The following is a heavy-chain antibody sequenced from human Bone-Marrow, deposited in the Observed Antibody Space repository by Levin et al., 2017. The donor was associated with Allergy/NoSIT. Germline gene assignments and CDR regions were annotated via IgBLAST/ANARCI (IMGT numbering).Heavy chain of an antibody. J-gene: IGHJ5*02. CDR3: ARDSQWLVS. Sequence: SVKVSCKASGGTFGNYGICWVRQAPGQGLEWMGGIIPIFGRTFYAQKFQGRVTITADESTSSAYMELRSLGSEDTAIYFCARDSQWLVSWGQGTLVTVSS. CDR2: IIPIFGRT. D-gene: IGHD6-19*01. V-gene: IGHV1-69*13. CDR1: GGTFGNYG.